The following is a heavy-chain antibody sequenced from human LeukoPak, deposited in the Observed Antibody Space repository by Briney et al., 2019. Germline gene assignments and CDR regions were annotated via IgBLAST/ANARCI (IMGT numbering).Heavy chain of an antibody. D-gene: IGHD1-26*01. J-gene: IGHJ3*02. CDR1: GGSISSYY. CDR3: ARQGSGGRAFDI. CDR2: IYSSGST. V-gene: IGHV4-59*08. Sequence: PSETLSLTCTVSGGSISSYYWSWVRQPPGKGLEWIGYIYSSGSTNSNPSLKSRATISVDTSKSQFSLKMTSVTAADTAVYYCARQGSGGRAFDIWGQGTMVTVSS.